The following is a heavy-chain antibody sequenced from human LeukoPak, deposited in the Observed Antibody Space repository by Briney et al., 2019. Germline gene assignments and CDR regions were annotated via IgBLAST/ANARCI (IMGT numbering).Heavy chain of an antibody. CDR1: GFPLSRYA. CDR2: ISGSGGST. CDR3: AKWWAYCGGDCSPGGAFDI. Sequence: GSLGLSFAAPGFPLSRYAMSWVRQAPGKGPEWVSGISGSGGSTYYADSVKGRFTISRDNSKNTLYLQMNSLRAEDTAVYYCAKWWAYCGGDCSPGGAFDIWGQGTMVTVSS. V-gene: IGHV3-23*01. D-gene: IGHD2-21*02. J-gene: IGHJ3*02.